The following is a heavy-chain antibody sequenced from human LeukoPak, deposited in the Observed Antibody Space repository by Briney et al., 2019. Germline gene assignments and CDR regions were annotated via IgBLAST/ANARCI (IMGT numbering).Heavy chain of an antibody. CDR1: GFTFDDYA. Sequence: GGSLRLSCAASGFTFDDYAMHWVRQAPGKGLEWVSLISWDGAIFYYANSVKGRFTISRDNSKNTLYLQMGSLRAEDMAVYYCARERGYVWGSYRYYDYWGQGTLVTVSS. CDR3: ARERGYVWGSYRYYDY. D-gene: IGHD3-16*02. V-gene: IGHV3-43D*03. CDR2: ISWDGAIF. J-gene: IGHJ4*02.